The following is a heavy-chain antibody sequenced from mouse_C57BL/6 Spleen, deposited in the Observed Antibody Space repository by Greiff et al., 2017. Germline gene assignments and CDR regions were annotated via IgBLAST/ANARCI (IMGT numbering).Heavy chain of an antibody. CDR3: DSPITTGPYYYAMDY. CDR1: GYTFTSYW. J-gene: IGHJ4*01. CDR2: INPSSGYT. D-gene: IGHD1-1*01. V-gene: IGHV1-7*01. Sequence: VQLQQSGAELAKPGASVKLSCKASGYTFTSYWMHWVKQRPGQGLEWIGYINPSSGYTKYNQKFKDKATVTADKSSNSAYMQLSSLTYEDSAVYYCDSPITTGPYYYAMDYWGQGTSFTVSS.